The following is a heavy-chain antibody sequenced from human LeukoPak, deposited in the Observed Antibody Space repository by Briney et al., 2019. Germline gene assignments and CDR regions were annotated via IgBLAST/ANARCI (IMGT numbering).Heavy chain of an antibody. CDR2: FDPENGET. Sequence: ASVKVSCKVSGYIFTELSMHWVRQAPGKGLEWMGSFDPENGETLYAQEFQGRVTLPEDTSADTAYMELISLRSEDTAVYYCTRSAVVLPYYFDYWGQGTLVTVSS. J-gene: IGHJ4*02. CDR1: GYIFTELS. V-gene: IGHV1-24*01. D-gene: IGHD3-22*01. CDR3: TRSAVVLPYYFDY.